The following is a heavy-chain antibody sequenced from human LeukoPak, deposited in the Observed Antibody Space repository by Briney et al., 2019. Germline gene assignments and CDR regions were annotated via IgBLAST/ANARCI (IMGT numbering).Heavy chain of an antibody. V-gene: IGHV1-8*01. CDR3: ASGGRYCSSTSCYIWFDP. Sequence: ASVKVSCKASGYTFTSYDINWVRQATGQGLEWMGWMNPNSGNTGYAQKFQGRVTMTRNTSISTAYMELSSLRSEDTAVYYCASGGRYCSSTSCYIWFDPWGQGTLVTVSS. CDR1: GYTFTSYD. CDR2: MNPNSGNT. J-gene: IGHJ5*02. D-gene: IGHD2-2*02.